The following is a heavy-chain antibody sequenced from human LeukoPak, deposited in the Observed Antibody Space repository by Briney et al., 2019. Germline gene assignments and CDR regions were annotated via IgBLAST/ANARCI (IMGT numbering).Heavy chain of an antibody. Sequence: VASVKVSCKASGYTFTGYYMHWVRQATGHGLEWMGWMDPNSGNAGYAQKFLGRLTLTRNTSIETAYMELSSLGSEDTAVYFCARGLNLKVATHTSGDLWGQGTLVTVSS. J-gene: IGHJ5*02. CDR2: MDPNSGNA. CDR3: ARGLNLKVATHTSGDL. D-gene: IGHD3-22*01. V-gene: IGHV1-8*03. CDR1: GYTFTGYY.